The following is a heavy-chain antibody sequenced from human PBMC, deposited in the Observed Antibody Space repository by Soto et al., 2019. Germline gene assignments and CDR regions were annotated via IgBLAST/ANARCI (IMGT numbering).Heavy chain of an antibody. V-gene: IGHV2-5*02. J-gene: IGHJ6*02. CDR1: GFSLTTRPVG. Sequence: SGPTLVNPTQTLTLTCTFSGFSLTTRPVGVGWIRQPPGKALEWLALIYWDDDKRYSPSLRSRLTITKDTSKNQVVLTMTNMDPVDTATYYCIQSRCGGDCLQSYASYYYYGMDVWGQGTTVTVSS. CDR3: IQSRCGGDCLQSYASYYYYGMDV. D-gene: IGHD2-21*02. CDR2: IYWDDDK.